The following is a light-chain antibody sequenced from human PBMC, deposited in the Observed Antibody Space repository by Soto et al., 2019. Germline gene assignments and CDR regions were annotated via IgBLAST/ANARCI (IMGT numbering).Light chain of an antibody. CDR2: GAP. CDR1: QSISDT. V-gene: IGKV3-15*01. J-gene: IGKJ1*01. Sequence: EIVMTQSPVTLSVSPGGRATLSCRASQSISDTLAWYQQTPGPAPRLLIYGAPPRTTGFPARFSGSWSGAAFTLTSSSLQSEDVAVYYCQQYDNWPWTFGQGTKVDI. CDR3: QQYDNWPWT.